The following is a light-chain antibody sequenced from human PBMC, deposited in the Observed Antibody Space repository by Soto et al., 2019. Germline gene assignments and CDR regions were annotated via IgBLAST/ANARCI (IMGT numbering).Light chain of an antibody. V-gene: IGKV1-5*01. CDR2: DAS. CDR1: QSISHW. CDR3: QQYHTYRS. Sequence: DIRMTQAPSTLSASIGDRVIITCRASQSISHWLAWYQQKPGKAPKLLISDASILESGVPSRFSGSTSGTEFTLTISSLQPDDFATYYCQQYHTYRSFGQGTKVEIK. J-gene: IGKJ1*01.